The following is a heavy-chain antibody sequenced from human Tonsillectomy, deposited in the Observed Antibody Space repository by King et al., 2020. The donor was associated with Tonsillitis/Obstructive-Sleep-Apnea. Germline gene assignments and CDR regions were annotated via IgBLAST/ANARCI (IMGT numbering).Heavy chain of an antibody. D-gene: IGHD5-24*01. J-gene: IGHJ4*02. CDR3: AREGMATTYIDY. Sequence: QLVQSGGGVVQPGRSLRLSCAASGFTFSSYAIHWVRQAPGKGLEWVAVISYDGSNKYYADSVKGRFTISRDNSKNTLYLQMNSLRVEDTAVYYCAREGMATTYIDYWGQGTLVTVSS. V-gene: IGHV3-30*04. CDR2: ISYDGSNK. CDR1: GFTFSSYA.